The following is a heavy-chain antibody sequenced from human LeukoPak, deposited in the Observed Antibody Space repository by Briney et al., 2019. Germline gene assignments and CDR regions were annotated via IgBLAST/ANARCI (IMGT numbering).Heavy chain of an antibody. J-gene: IGHJ4*02. CDR1: GGSISSDY. D-gene: IGHD3-16*01. CDR2: IYYSGST. V-gene: IGHV4-59*01. Sequence: SETLSLTCTVSGGSISSDYWSWIRQPPGKGLEWIGYIYYSGSTNYNPSLKSRVTISVDTSKNQFSLKLSSVTAADAAVYYCARRELRGLFDYWGQGTLVTVSS. CDR3: ARRELRGLFDY.